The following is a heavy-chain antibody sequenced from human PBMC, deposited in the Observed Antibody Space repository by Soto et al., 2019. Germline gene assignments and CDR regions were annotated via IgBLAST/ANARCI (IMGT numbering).Heavy chain of an antibody. CDR2: IYYSGST. J-gene: IGHJ3*02. CDR1: GGSISSGGYY. CDR3: ARDLCTVGGGDCSPDI. Sequence: QVQLQESGPGLVKPSQTLSLTCTVSGGSISSGGYYWSWIRQHPGKGLEWIGYIYYSGSTYYNPSLKNRVTMSVDTSKNQFSLKLSSVTAADTAVYYCARDLCTVGGGDCSPDIWGQGTMVTVSS. D-gene: IGHD2-21*02. V-gene: IGHV4-31*03.